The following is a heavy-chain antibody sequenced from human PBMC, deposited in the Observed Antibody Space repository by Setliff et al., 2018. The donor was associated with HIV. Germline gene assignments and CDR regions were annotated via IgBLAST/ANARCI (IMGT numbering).Heavy chain of an antibody. V-gene: IGHV4-4*07. J-gene: IGHJ2*01. D-gene: IGHD1-26*01. CDR1: GGSISSYY. Sequence: SETLSLTCTVSGGSISSYYWSWIRQPAGKGLEWIGHIYTSGKTHYSPSLKSRITISADTSKNQLSLNLSSVTAADTAVYYCARAAYSGTYLWEPATDLWGRGTLVTVS. CDR3: ARAAYSGTYLWEPATDL. CDR2: IYTSGKT.